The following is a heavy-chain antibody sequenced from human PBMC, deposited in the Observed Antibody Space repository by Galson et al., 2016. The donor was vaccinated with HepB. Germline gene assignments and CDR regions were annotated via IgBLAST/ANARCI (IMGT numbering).Heavy chain of an antibody. V-gene: IGHV3-9*01. CDR1: GFTFDDYA. Sequence: SLRLSCAASGFTFDDYAMHWVRQAPGKGLEWVSGISWNSGSIGYADSVKGRFTIPRDNAKNSLYLQMKSLRSEYTALYYCAKAYRALYSSSWSVDYWGQGTLVTVSS. CDR2: ISWNSGSI. CDR3: AKAYRALYSSSWSVDY. D-gene: IGHD6-13*01. J-gene: IGHJ4*02.